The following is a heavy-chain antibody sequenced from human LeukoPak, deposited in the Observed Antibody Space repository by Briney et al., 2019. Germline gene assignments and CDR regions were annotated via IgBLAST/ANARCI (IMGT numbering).Heavy chain of an antibody. CDR1: GGTFSSYA. CDR3: ASLFYDILTDSHYYGVDV. V-gene: IGHV1-69*01. J-gene: IGHJ6*04. CDR2: IIPIFGTA. Sequence: SVKVSCKASGGTFSSYAISWVRQAPGQGLEWMGGIIPIFGTANYAQKFQGRVTITADESTSTAYMELSSLRSEDTAVYYCASLFYDILTDSHYYGVDVWGKGTTVTVSS. D-gene: IGHD3-9*01.